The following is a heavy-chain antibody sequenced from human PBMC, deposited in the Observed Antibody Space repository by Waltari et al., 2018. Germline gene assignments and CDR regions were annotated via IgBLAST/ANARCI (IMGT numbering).Heavy chain of an antibody. Sequence: QVQLVQSGAEVKKPGASVKVSCKASGYTFTSHDINWVRQATGQGLEGRGLISPNSGNTGYAQKCQGRVTMTRNTSISTAYMELSSLRSEDTAGDYCARVDAARPDYWGQGTLVTVSS. D-gene: IGHD6-6*01. CDR1: GYTFTSHD. J-gene: IGHJ4*02. CDR2: ISPNSGNT. CDR3: ARVDAARPDY. V-gene: IGHV1-8*02.